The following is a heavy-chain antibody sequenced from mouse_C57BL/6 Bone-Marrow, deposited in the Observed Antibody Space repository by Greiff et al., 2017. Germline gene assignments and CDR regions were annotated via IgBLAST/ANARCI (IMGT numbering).Heavy chain of an antibody. CDR2: IYPTSGRT. CDR3: ARSGPLGRSFDY. V-gene: IGHV1-55*01. D-gene: IGHD4-1*01. Sequence: QVQLQQPGAELVKPGASVKMSCKASGYTFTSYWITWVKQRPGQGLEWIGDIYPTSGRTNYNEKFKSKAILTVDPSSNTAYMQLSSLTSGDSAVFYGARSGPLGRSFDYWGQGTTLTVSS. J-gene: IGHJ2*01. CDR1: GYTFTSYW.